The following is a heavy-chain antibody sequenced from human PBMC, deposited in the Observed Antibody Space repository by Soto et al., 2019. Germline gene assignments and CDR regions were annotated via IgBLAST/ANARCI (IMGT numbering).Heavy chain of an antibody. CDR3: ARSNGDYGDY. CDR1: GGSISSGGYS. Sequence: PSEILSLTCAVSGGSISSGGYSWSWIRQPPGKGLEWIGYIYHSGSTNYNPSLKSRVTISVDTSKNQFSLKLSSVTAADTAVYYCARSNGDYGDYWGQGTLVTVSS. CDR2: IYHSGST. D-gene: IGHD4-17*01. V-gene: IGHV4-61*08. J-gene: IGHJ4*02.